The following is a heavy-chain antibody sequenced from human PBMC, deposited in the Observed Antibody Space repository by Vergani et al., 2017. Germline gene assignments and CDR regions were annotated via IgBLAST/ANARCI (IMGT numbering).Heavy chain of an antibody. Sequence: QVQLVQSGAEVKKPGSSVKVSCKASGGTFSSYAISWVRQAPVQGLEWMGRIIPIFGTANYAQKFQGRVTITADESTSTAYMELSSLRSEDTAVYYCARVGYCSGGSCTGYWFDPWGQGTLVTVSS. CDR3: ARVGYCSGGSCTGYWFDP. D-gene: IGHD2-15*01. V-gene: IGHV1-69*13. J-gene: IGHJ5*02. CDR2: IIPIFGTA. CDR1: GGTFSSYA.